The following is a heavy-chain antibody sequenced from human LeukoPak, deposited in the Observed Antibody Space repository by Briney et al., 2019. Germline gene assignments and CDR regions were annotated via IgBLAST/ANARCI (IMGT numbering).Heavy chain of an antibody. J-gene: IGHJ4*02. CDR1: GYSVSSGYY. D-gene: IGHD6-6*01. CDR2: IYHSGST. V-gene: IGHV4-38-2*01. Sequence: PSETLSLTCDVSGYSVSSGYYWGWIRQPPGNGLEWIGSIYHSGSTYYKPSLKSRVTISVDTSRNQFSLKLSSVTAADAAVYYCAIDSSSSSSYFDYWGQGTLVAVSS. CDR3: AIDSSSSSSYFDY.